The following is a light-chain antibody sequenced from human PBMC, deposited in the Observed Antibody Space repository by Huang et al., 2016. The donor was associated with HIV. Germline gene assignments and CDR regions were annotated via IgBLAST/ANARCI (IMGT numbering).Light chain of an antibody. J-gene: IGKJ1*01. CDR2: DSS. V-gene: IGKV3-15*01. CDR1: ESVNTN. Sequence: EIMMTQSPATLSVSPGDGATLSCRASESVNTNLAWYQQKPGQAPRRLIYDSSTRAAGIPATFSVSGSGTQFSLTISSLQSEDFAFYHCQQYNTWPWTFGQGTKVEIK. CDR3: QQYNTWPWT.